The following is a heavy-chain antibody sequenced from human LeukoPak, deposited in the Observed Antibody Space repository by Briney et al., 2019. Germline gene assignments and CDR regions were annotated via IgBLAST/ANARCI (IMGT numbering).Heavy chain of an antibody. CDR2: IYYSGST. D-gene: IGHD3-22*01. J-gene: IGHJ4*02. CDR1: GYSINSGYY. V-gene: IGHV4-38-2*02. CDR3: ARDAGSGYYPYFDY. Sequence: PSETLSLTCTVSGYSINSGYYWSWIRQPPGKRLEWIGSIYYSGSTYSNPTLKSRLTISVDTSKNQISLNLTSVTAADAAVYYYARDAGSGYYPYFDYWGQGTLVTVSS.